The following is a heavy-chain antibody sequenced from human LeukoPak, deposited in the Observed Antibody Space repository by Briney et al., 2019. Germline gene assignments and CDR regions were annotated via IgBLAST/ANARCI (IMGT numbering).Heavy chain of an antibody. D-gene: IGHD7-27*01. V-gene: IGHV3-33*01. CDR2: IWYDGSNK. CDR1: GFTYSSHG. J-gene: IGHJ4*02. Sequence: GRSLRLSCAASGFTYSSHGMHWVRQAPGKGLEWVALIWYDGSNKYYADSVKGRFTISRDNSKNTLYLQMNSLTGEDTAVYYCARDIEQGRGDLRLGFDYWGQGTLVTVSS. CDR3: ARDIEQGRGDLRLGFDY.